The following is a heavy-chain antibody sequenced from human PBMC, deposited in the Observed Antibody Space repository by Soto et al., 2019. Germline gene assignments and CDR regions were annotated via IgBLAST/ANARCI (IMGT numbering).Heavy chain of an antibody. CDR2: IIPIFGTA. V-gene: IGHV1-69*13. CDR1: GYTFSGFY. Sequence: SVKVSCKASGYTFSGFYMHWVRQAPGQGLEWMGGIIPIFGTANYAQKFQGRVTITADESTSTAYMELSSLRSEDTAVYYCAREIETGTPTVDAFDIWGQGTMVTVSS. D-gene: IGHD1-1*01. J-gene: IGHJ3*02. CDR3: AREIETGTPTVDAFDI.